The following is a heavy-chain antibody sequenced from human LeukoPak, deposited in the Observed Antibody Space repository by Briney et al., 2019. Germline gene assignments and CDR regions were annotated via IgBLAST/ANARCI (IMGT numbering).Heavy chain of an antibody. J-gene: IGHJ4*02. CDR2: IYYSGIT. Sequence: SETLSLTCTVSGGSISSSSFYWGWIRQPPGKGLQWIGSIYYSGITYYSPSLKSRVTISVDTSKNQFSLKLSSVTAADTAVYYCARLLPDYGWDYWGQGTLVTVSS. V-gene: IGHV4-39*07. D-gene: IGHD4-17*01. CDR1: GGSISSSSFY. CDR3: ARLLPDYGWDY.